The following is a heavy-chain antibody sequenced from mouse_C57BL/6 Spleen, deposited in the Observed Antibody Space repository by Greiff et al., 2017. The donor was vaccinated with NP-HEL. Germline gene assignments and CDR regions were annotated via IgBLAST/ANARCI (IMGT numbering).Heavy chain of an antibody. CDR2: IYPGDGDT. CDR1: GYAFSSYW. J-gene: IGHJ2*01. CDR3: ARGPANWDVYYFDY. D-gene: IGHD4-1*02. V-gene: IGHV1-80*01. Sequence: VQLQQSGAELVKPGASVKISCKASGYAFSSYWMNWVKQRPGKGLEWIGQIYPGDGDTNYNGKFKGKATLTADKSSSTAYMQLSSLTSEDSAVYFCARGPANWDVYYFDYWGQGTTLTVSS.